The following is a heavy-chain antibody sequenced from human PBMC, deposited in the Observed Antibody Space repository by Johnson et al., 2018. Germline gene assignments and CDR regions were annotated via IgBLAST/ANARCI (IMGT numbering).Heavy chain of an antibody. CDR2: ISYNGGFK. J-gene: IGHJ3*01. CDR3: AKESSAFDV. CDR1: GFTFSSYN. V-gene: IGHV3-30*18. Sequence: QVQLVESGGGVVQPGGSLRLSCAASGFTFSSYNMHWVRQAPGKGLEWVAVISYNGGFKYHADSVKGRFTISRDNSQKTLLLQMNRLRVEDTAVSFCAKESSAFDVWGQGTMFSVS.